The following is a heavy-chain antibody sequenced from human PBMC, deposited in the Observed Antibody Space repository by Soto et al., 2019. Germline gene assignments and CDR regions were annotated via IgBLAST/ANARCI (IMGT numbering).Heavy chain of an antibody. J-gene: IGHJ4*02. Sequence: PGGSLRLSCAASGFTFSSYGMHWVRQAPGKWLEWVAFIWYDGINKYYADSVKGRFTISRDNSKNTLYLQMNSLRAEDTAVYYCARDRYSSGWDDFDYWGQGTLVTV. V-gene: IGHV3-33*01. CDR3: ARDRYSSGWDDFDY. CDR1: GFTFSSYG. D-gene: IGHD6-19*01. CDR2: IWYDGINK.